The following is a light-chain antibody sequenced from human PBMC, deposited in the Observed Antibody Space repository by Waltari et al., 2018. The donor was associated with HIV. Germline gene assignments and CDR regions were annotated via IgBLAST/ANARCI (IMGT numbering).Light chain of an antibody. CDR1: SSNIGSNA. CDR2: SDN. Sequence: QSVLTQSPSASGTPGQRVTISCSGGSSNIGSNAVNWYQQLPVTAPKLLIYSDNQRPSGVPGLFSGSKSGTSASLAISGLQSEDEADYYCAAWDDSLNGVVFGGGTKLTVL. V-gene: IGLV1-44*01. J-gene: IGLJ2*01. CDR3: AAWDDSLNGVV.